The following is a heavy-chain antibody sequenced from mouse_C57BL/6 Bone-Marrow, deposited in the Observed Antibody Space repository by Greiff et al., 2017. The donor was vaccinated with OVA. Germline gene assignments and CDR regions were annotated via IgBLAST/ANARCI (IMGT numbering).Heavy chain of an antibody. CDR1: GFTFSSYA. V-gene: IGHV5-9-1*02. CDR3: TRGRYGYDGDWYFDV. D-gene: IGHD2-2*01. Sequence: DVMLVESGEGLVKPGGSLKLSCAASGFTFSSYAMSWVRQTPEKRLEWVAYISSGGDYIYYADTVKGRFTISRDNARNTLYLQMSSLKSEDTAMYYCTRGRYGYDGDWYFDVWGTGTTVTVSS. J-gene: IGHJ1*03. CDR2: ISSGGDYI.